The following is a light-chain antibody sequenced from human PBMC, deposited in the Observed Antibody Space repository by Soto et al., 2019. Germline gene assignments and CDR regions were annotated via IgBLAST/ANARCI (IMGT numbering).Light chain of an antibody. CDR3: QHFSGSVT. Sequence: EIVLTQSPGTLSLSPGERATLSCRASQNIRNNFLAWYHQEPGQAPRLLVYGASKRQSGVPARFSGGGSGTDFPLTITSLEPEDFAVYYCQHFSGSVTFGGGTRVDI. V-gene: IGKV3-20*01. CDR2: GAS. CDR1: QNIRNNF. J-gene: IGKJ4*01.